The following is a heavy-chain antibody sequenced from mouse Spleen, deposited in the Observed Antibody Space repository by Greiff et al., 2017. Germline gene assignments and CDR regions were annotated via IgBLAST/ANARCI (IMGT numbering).Heavy chain of an antibody. V-gene: IGHV14-4*02. Sequence: VQLKQSGAELVRSGASVKLSCTASGFNIKDYYMHWVKQRPEQGLEWIGWIDPENGDTEYAPKFQGKATMTADTSSNTAYLQLSSLTSEDTAVYYCNGKIPRIAYDYDEGNYWGQGTTLTVSS. CDR1: GFNIKDYY. CDR2: IDPENGDT. J-gene: IGHJ2*01. CDR3: NGKIPRIAYDYDEGNY. D-gene: IGHD2-4*01.